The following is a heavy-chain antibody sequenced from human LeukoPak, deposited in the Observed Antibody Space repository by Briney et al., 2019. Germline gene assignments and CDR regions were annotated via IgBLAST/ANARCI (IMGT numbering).Heavy chain of an antibody. Sequence: GESLKISCKGSGYSFTSYWIGWVRQMPGKGLEWMGIIYPGDSDTRYSPSFQGQVTFSADKSISTAYLRWSSLKASDTAMYYCARGPVTSYDSSGYYPIWGQGTLVTVSS. CDR3: ARGPVTSYDSSGYYPI. J-gene: IGHJ4*02. V-gene: IGHV5-51*01. CDR1: GYSFTSYW. D-gene: IGHD3-22*01. CDR2: IYPGDSDT.